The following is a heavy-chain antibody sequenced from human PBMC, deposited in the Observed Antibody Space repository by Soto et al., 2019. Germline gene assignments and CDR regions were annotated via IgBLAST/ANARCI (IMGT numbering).Heavy chain of an antibody. CDR2: INAGNGNT. CDR1: GYTFTSYA. J-gene: IGHJ4*02. Sequence: ASVKVSCKASGYTFTSYAMHWVRQAPGQRLEWMGWINAGNGNTKYSQKFQGRVTITRDTSASTAYMELSRLRSDDTAVYYCARDGVAYYYDSSGYDYWGQGTLVTVSS. CDR3: ARDGVAYYYDSSGYDY. V-gene: IGHV1-3*01. D-gene: IGHD3-22*01.